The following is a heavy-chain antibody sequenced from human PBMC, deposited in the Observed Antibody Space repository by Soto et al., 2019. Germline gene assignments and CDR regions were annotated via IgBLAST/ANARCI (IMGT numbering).Heavy chain of an antibody. CDR2: IYYSGST. D-gene: IGHD3-9*01. CDR3: ARDSDFLLTGYPHGMDV. CDR1: GGSISSGDYY. J-gene: IGHJ6*02. V-gene: IGHV4-30-4*01. Sequence: QVQLQESGPGLVKPSQTLSLTCTVSGGSISSGDYYWSWIRQPPGKGLEWIGYIYYSGSTYYNPSLKSRVTISVDTSKNQFSLKLSSVTAADTAVYYCARDSDFLLTGYPHGMDVWGQGTTVTVSS.